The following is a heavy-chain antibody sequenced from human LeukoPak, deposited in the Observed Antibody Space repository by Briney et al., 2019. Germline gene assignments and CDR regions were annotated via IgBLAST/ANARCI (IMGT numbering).Heavy chain of an antibody. CDR1: GYSVSSNSVT. Sequence: SHTLSLTCTISGYSVSSNSVTWNWIRQSPSRGLEWLGRTYNSSTWYNDYALSVRSRITVKPDTSKNQFSLHLNSVTPEDTAVYYCARRLTQYDCFDPWGQGILVTVSS. CDR2: TYNSSTWYN. J-gene: IGHJ5*02. D-gene: IGHD2-2*01. CDR3: ARRLTQYDCFDP. V-gene: IGHV6-1*01.